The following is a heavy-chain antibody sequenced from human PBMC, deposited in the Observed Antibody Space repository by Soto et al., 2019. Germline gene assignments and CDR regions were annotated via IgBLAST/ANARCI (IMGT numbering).Heavy chain of an antibody. D-gene: IGHD3-16*01. Sequence: SKASRDRFRCCGLRSARHSPEQGLEWVGWISAYNGDTHYAQKFQDRITLTTETSTDTAYMELRSLRLDDSAVYYCAIDSSGYYDYSGLIWFYWRKGSLVTVSS. CDR3: AIDSSGYYDYSGLIWFY. J-gene: IGHJ4*02. CDR1: RDRFRCCG. V-gene: IGHV1-18*04. CDR2: ISAYNGDT.